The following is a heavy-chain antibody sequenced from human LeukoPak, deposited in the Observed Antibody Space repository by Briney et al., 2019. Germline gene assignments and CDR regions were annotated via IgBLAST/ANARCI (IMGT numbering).Heavy chain of an antibody. CDR1: GFTFNTYW. CDR3: AGVLGVRDLAYFDY. J-gene: IGHJ4*01. V-gene: IGHV3-74*01. Sequence: PGGSLRLSCAASGFTFNTYWMHWVRQAPGKGLVWVSRIRSDGSSTSYADSVRGRFTISRDNAKNTLYLQMNSLRAEDTAVYYCAGVLGVRDLAYFDYWGHGTLVTASS. D-gene: IGHD3-10*01. CDR2: IRSDGSST.